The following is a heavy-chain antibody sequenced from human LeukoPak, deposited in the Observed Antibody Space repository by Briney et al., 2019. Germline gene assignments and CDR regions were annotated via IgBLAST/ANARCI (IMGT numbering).Heavy chain of an antibody. V-gene: IGHV1-18*01. J-gene: IGHJ4*02. Sequence: GASVKVSCKASGYTFTSYGISWVRQAPGQGLEWMGWISAYNGNTNYAQRLQGRVTMTTDTSTSTAYMELRSLRSDDTAVYYCAREVHYYDSSGYYPLDYWGQGTLVTVSS. CDR1: GYTFTSYG. CDR2: ISAYNGNT. D-gene: IGHD3-22*01. CDR3: AREVHYYDSSGYYPLDY.